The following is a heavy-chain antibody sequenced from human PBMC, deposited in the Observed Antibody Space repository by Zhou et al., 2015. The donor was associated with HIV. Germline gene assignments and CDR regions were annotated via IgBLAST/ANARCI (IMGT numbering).Heavy chain of an antibody. V-gene: IGHV3-33*01. Sequence: QVQLVESGGGLVQPGTSLRLSCAASGFSFSNYGMHWVRQAPGKGLEWVAVTWSDGSNKYYADSVKGRFTISRDNSKNTLYLQMNSLRVEDTAVYYCARDQAYCDGDCSGGFQHWGQGTLVTVSS. CDR1: GFSFSNYG. J-gene: IGHJ1*01. D-gene: IGHD2-21*02. CDR3: ARDQAYCDGDCSGGFQH. CDR2: TWSDGSNK.